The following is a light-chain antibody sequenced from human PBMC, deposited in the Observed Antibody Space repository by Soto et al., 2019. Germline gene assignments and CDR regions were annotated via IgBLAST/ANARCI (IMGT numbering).Light chain of an antibody. CDR3: SSYTSSSTYV. CDR2: DVS. Sequence: QSALTHPAAVAVSPGQSITMSCTGTRSDVGGYNYVSWYQQHPDKAPKLMVYDVSNRPSGVSNRFSGSKSGNTASLTISGLQAEDEADYYCSSYTSSSTYVFGTGTKVPVL. V-gene: IGLV2-14*01. CDR1: RSDVGGYNY. J-gene: IGLJ1*01.